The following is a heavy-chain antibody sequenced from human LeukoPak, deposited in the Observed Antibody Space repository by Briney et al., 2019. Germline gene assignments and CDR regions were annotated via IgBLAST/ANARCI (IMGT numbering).Heavy chain of an antibody. Sequence: SETLSLTCTVSGGSISSSSYYWGWLRQPPGKGLEWIGSIYYSGSTYYNPSLKSRVTISVDTSKNQFSLKLSSVTAADTAVYYCARGYYDFWSGYPNNWFDPWGQGTLVTVSS. CDR1: GGSISSSSYY. CDR2: IYYSGST. D-gene: IGHD3-3*01. CDR3: ARGYYDFWSGYPNNWFDP. V-gene: IGHV4-39*07. J-gene: IGHJ5*02.